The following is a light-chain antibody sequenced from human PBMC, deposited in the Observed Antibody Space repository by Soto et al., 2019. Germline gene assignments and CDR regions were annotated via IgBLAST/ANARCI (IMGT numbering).Light chain of an antibody. CDR3: QQSGSSPPFI. CDR1: QSVSNRE. Sequence: EIVLTQSPGTLSLSPGERATLSCRASQSVSNREIAWYQQIPVQAPRLLIFGTSNRATGIPDRFSGSGSGTDFTLSISRLEPEDFAVYYYQQSGSSPPFIFGPGTKVDIK. CDR2: GTS. V-gene: IGKV3-20*01. J-gene: IGKJ3*01.